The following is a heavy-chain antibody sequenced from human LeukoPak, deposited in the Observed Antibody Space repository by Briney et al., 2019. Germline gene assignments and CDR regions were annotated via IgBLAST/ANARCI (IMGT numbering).Heavy chain of an antibody. V-gene: IGHV3-48*03. J-gene: IGHJ6*03. Sequence: GGSLRLSCAASGFTFSSYEMNWVRQAPGKGLEWVSYISSSGSTIYYADSVKGRFTISRDNAKNSLYLQMNSLRAEDTAVYYCARAGVVVVAATRSYYYYYMDVWGKGTTVTVSS. D-gene: IGHD2-15*01. CDR2: ISSSGSTI. CDR3: ARAGVVVVAATRSYYYYYMDV. CDR1: GFTFSSYE.